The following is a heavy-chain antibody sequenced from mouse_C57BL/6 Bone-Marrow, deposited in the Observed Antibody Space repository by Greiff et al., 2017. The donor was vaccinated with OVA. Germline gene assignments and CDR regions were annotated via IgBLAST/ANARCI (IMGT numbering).Heavy chain of an antibody. Sequence: EVMLVESEGGLVQPGSSMKLSCTASGFTFSDYYMAWVRQVPEKGLEWVANINYDGSSTYYLDSLKSRFIISRDNAKNILYLQMSSLKSEDTATYYCARDFYGYAMDYWGQGTSVTVSS. CDR3: ARDFYGYAMDY. V-gene: IGHV5-16*01. CDR2: INYDGSST. J-gene: IGHJ4*01. CDR1: GFTFSDYY. D-gene: IGHD1-1*01.